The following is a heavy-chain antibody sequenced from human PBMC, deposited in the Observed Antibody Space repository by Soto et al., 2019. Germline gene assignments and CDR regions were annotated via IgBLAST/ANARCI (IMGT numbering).Heavy chain of an antibody. CDR1: GYTFTSYG. V-gene: IGHV1-18*01. Sequence: ASVKVSCKASGYTFTSYGISWVRQAPGQGLEWMGWISACNGNTNYAQKLQGRVTMTTDTSTSTAYMELRSLRSDDTAVYYCARDRVAVPKASYYGMDVWGQGTTVTVSS. D-gene: IGHD6-19*01. CDR3: ARDRVAVPKASYYGMDV. J-gene: IGHJ6*02. CDR2: ISACNGNT.